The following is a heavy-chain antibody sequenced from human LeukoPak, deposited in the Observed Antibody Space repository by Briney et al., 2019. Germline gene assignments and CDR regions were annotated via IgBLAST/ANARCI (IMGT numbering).Heavy chain of an antibody. Sequence: ASVKVSCKASGYTFTTYDLNWVRQAPGQGLEWMGWISAYNGNTNYAQKLQGRVTMTTDTSTSTAYMELRSLRSDDTAVYYCARDKLLWFGELLGGNYYGMDVWGQGTTVTVSS. V-gene: IGHV1-18*01. J-gene: IGHJ6*02. D-gene: IGHD3-10*01. CDR3: ARDKLLWFGELLGGNYYGMDV. CDR2: ISAYNGNT. CDR1: GYTFTTYD.